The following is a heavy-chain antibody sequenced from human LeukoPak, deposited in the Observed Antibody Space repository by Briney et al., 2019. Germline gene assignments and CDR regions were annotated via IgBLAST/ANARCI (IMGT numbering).Heavy chain of an antibody. J-gene: IGHJ5*02. D-gene: IGHD3-10*01. CDR1: SGSISSGDYY. CDR3: ARRRSGKNWFDP. V-gene: IGHV4-39*01. CDR2: INYSGTT. Sequence: PSETLSLTCTASSGSISSGDYYWGWVRQPPGEGLEWIASINYSGTTFYNPSLKSRVTISVDTSENQFSLKLSSVTAADTALYYCARRRSGKNWFDPWGQGTLVTVSS.